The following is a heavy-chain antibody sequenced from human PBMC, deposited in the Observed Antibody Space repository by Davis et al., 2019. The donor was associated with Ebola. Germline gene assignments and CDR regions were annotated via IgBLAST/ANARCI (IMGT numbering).Heavy chain of an antibody. V-gene: IGHV4-38-2*02. CDR1: GYSVTSDYY. CDR3: ARWAGSFRADY. CDR2: IKHNGTT. Sequence: PSETLSLTCTVSGYSVTSDYYWGWIRQSPERGLEWIGSIKHNGTTYYNPSFKSRVTVLVDTSKNHFSLKVNSVTAADTAVYYCARWAGSFRADYWGQGTLVTVSS. J-gene: IGHJ4*02. D-gene: IGHD1-26*01.